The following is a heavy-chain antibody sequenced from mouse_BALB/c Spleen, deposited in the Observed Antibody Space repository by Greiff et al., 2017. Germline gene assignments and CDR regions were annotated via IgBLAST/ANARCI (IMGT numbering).Heavy chain of an antibody. CDR2: INPYNDGT. CDR1: GYTFTSYV. J-gene: IGHJ3*01. V-gene: IGHV1-14*01. Sequence: EVHLVESGPELVKPGASVKMSCKASGYTFTSYVMHWVKQKPGQGLEWIGYINPYNDGTKYNEKFKGKATLTSDKSSSTAYMELSSLTSEDSAVYYCAAYGNRFAYWGQGTLVTVSA. D-gene: IGHD2-1*01. CDR3: AAYGNRFAY.